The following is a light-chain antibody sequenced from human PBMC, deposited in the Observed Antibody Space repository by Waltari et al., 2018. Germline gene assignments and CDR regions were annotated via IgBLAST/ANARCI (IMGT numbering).Light chain of an antibody. J-gene: IGKJ1*01. CDR2: WAS. Sequence: ITQSPVYLAVSLGETATIYCKSSQSLLYSSHNKNYLAWYQQKPEQPPKLLIYWASTRESGVPDRFSGSGSGTDFTLTISTLQAEDVAVYYCQQHYGVLWTFGQGTKVEI. CDR1: QSLLYSSHNKNY. V-gene: IGKV4-1*01. CDR3: QQHYGVLWT.